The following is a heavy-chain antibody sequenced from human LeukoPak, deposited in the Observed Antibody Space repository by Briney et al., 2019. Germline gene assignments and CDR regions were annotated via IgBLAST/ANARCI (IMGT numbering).Heavy chain of an antibody. V-gene: IGHV3-74*01. CDR2: INSDGSST. CDR1: GFTFSSYW. D-gene: IGHD2-2*01. J-gene: IGHJ4*02. Sequence: GGSLRLSCAASGFTFSSYWMHWVRQAPGKGLVWVSRINSDGSSTSYADSVKGRFTISRDNAKNTLYLQMNSLRAEDTAVYYCAKPLYCSSTSCRYYFDYWGQGTLVTVPS. CDR3: AKPLYCSSTSCRYYFDY.